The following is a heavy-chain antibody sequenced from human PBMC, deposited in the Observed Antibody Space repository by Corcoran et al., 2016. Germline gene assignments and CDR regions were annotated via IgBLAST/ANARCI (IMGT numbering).Heavy chain of an antibody. D-gene: IGHD2-15*01. CDR3: ARAVVVVVAATRHTRVDNWFDP. CDR2: IYYSGST. Sequence: QVQLQESGPGLVKPSETLSLTCTVSGGSVSSGSYYWSWIRQPPGKGLEWIGYIYYSGSTNYNPSLKSRVTISVDTSKNQFSLKLSSVTAADTALYYCARAVVVVVAATRHTRVDNWFDPWGQGTLVTVSS. V-gene: IGHV4-61*01. CDR1: GGSVSSGSYY. J-gene: IGHJ5*02.